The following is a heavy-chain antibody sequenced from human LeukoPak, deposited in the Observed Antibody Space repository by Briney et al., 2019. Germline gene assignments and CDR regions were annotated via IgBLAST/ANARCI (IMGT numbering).Heavy chain of an antibody. J-gene: IGHJ4*02. V-gene: IGHV3-23*01. CDR1: GFTLSSYA. Sequence: GGSLRLSCAPSGFTLSSYAMSGGRRSPGGGGEGVSVISDRGGGTYYGDCVKGRFTIYRDNSKNTLYLQMNSLRAEDTAVYYCAKSYGSGSYDYWGQGTLVTVSS. D-gene: IGHD3-10*01. CDR2: ISDRGGGT. CDR3: AKSYGSGSYDY.